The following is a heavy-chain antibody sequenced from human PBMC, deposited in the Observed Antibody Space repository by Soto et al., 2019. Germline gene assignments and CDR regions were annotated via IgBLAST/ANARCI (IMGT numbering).Heavy chain of an antibody. D-gene: IGHD1-26*01. CDR2: ISYDGSNK. J-gene: IGHJ6*02. Sequence: GGSLRLSCAASGFTFSSYGMHWVRQAPGKGLEWVAVISYDGSNKYYADSVKGRFTISRDNSKNTLHLQMNSLRAEDTAVYYCAKDVVVGATTGLGDYYYYYGMDVWGQGTPVTVYS. CDR1: GFTFSSYG. V-gene: IGHV3-30*18. CDR3: AKDVVVGATTGLGDYYYYYGMDV.